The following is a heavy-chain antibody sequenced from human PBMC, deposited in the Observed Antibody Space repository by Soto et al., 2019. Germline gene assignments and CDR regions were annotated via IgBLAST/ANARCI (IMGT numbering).Heavy chain of an antibody. V-gene: IGHV1-69*02. J-gene: IGHJ6*03. CDR3: ARGGEGYCSGGSCYGRYYYYYMDV. Sequence: QVQLVQSGAEVKKPGSSVKVSCKASGGTFSSYTISWVRQAPGQGLEWMGRIIPILGIANYAQKFQGRVTITAGKSTRTAYMELSSLRSEDTAVYYCARGGEGYCSGGSCYGRYYYYYMDVWGKGTTVRLL. CDR1: GGTFSSYT. D-gene: IGHD2-15*01. CDR2: IIPILGIA.